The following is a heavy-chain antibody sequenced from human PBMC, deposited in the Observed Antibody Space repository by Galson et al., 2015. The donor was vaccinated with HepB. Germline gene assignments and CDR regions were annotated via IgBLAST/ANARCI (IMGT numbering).Heavy chain of an antibody. CDR1: GYSFTDYG. Sequence: SVKVSCKASGYSFTDYGISWVRQAPGQGLEWMGWVSTYNGNSKYSQNFQGRVTLTTDTSTTTAYMELTSLTSDDTAVYYCARGPFVTYDFWSGYYLLFNSWGQGTLVTVSS. D-gene: IGHD3-3*01. CDR2: VSTYNGNS. J-gene: IGHJ5*02. CDR3: ARGPFVTYDFWSGYYLLFNS. V-gene: IGHV1-18*04.